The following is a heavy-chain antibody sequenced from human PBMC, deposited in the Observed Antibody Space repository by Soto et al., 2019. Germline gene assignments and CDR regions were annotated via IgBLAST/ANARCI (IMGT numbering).Heavy chain of an antibody. V-gene: IGHV4-39*01. D-gene: IGHD5-12*01. J-gene: IGHJ4*02. CDR1: GGSISSSSYY. CDR3: ASSGSGDSGYDFGVYFFDY. Sequence: SETLSLTCTVSGGSISSSSYYWGWIRQPPGKGLEWIGSIYYSGSTYYNPSLKSRVTISVDTSKNQFSLKLSSVTAADTAVYYCASSGSGDSGYDFGVYFFDYWGQGTLVTVSS. CDR2: IYYSGST.